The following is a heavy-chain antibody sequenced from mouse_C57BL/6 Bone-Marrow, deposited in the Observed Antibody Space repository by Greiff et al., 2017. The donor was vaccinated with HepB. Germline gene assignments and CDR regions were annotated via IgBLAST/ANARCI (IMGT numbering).Heavy chain of an antibody. CDR1: GFTFSDYG. CDR3: ERPATVVAPDWFAY. J-gene: IGHJ3*01. Sequence: EVKLMESGGGLVKPGGSLKLSCAASGFTFSDYGMHWVRQAPEKGLEWVAYISSGSSTIYYADTVKGRFTISRDNAKNTLFLQLTSLRSEDTAMYYCERPATVVAPDWFAYWGQGTLVTVSA. D-gene: IGHD1-1*01. CDR2: ISSGSSTI. V-gene: IGHV5-17*01.